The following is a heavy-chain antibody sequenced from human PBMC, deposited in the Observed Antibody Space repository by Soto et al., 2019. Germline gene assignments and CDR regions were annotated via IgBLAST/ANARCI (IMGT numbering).Heavy chain of an antibody. J-gene: IGHJ4*02. CDR1: GFTFSSYA. CDR3: AKASYNGSGTYYPNFDC. D-gene: IGHD3-10*01. Sequence: GGSLRLSCAASGFTFSSYAMSWVRQAPGKGLEWVSAISGSGYTTYYADSVRGRFTISRDSSKNTLYLQMSTLRAEDTAVYYCAKASYNGSGTYYPNFDCWGQGTLVTVSS. CDR2: ISGSGYTT. V-gene: IGHV3-23*01.